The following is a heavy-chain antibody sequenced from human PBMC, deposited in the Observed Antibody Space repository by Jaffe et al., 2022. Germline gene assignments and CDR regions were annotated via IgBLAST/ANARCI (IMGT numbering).Heavy chain of an antibody. CDR3: AREWDGYSYGLYYYYMDV. Sequence: QVQLVQSGAEVKKPGSSVKVSCKASGGTFSSYAISWVRQAPGQGLEWMGGIIPIFGTANYAQKFQGRVTITADESTSTAYMELSSLRSEDTAVYYCAREWDGYSYGLYYYYMDVWGKGTTVTVSS. D-gene: IGHD5-18*01. V-gene: IGHV1-69*01. CDR2: IIPIFGTA. CDR1: GGTFSSYA. J-gene: IGHJ6*03.